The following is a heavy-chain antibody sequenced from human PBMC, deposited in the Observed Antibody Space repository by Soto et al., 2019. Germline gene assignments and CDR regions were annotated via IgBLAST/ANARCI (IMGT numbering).Heavy chain of an antibody. J-gene: IGHJ6*02. CDR1: GGSFSGYY. V-gene: IGHV4-34*01. CDR2: INHSGST. CDR3: ARVRYSSFHYYYGMDV. Sequence: SETLSLTCAVYGGSFSGYYWSWIRQPPGKGLEWIGEINHSGSTNYNPSLKSRVTISVDTSKNQFSLKLSSVTAADTAVYYCARVRYSSFHYYYGMDVWGQGTTVTVSS. D-gene: IGHD6-13*01.